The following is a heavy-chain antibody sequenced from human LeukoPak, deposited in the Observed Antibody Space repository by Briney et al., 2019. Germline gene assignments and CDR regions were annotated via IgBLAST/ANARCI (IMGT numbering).Heavy chain of an antibody. J-gene: IGHJ4*02. CDR3: AREQGWSGYAYFDY. CDR1: GYTFTSYA. V-gene: IGHV7-4-1*02. Sequence: GASVKVSCKASGYTFTSYAMNWVRQAPGQALDWMGWINTNTGNPTYAKRFTGRFVFSLDTSVSTAYLQISSLKAEDTAVYYCAREQGWSGYAYFDYWGQGTLVTVSS. CDR2: INTNTGNP. D-gene: IGHD5-12*01.